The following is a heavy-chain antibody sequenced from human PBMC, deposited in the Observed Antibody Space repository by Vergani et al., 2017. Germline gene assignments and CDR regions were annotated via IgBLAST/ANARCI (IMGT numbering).Heavy chain of an antibody. CDR2: IYSNCNG. V-gene: IGHV4-4*07. D-gene: IGHD2-21*01. Sequence: QVHLQESGPGVVKPSDTLSLTCTVSGGSMSVFYWTWIRQPAGRGLEWIGRIYSNCNGNYNETLRSRLTMSIDTSRSQFSLSLSSVTAADTAVYFCARENCGVNCPKYNWLATWGRGILVTVSS. J-gene: IGHJ4*02. CDR1: GGSMSVFY. CDR3: ARENCGVNCPKYNWLAT.